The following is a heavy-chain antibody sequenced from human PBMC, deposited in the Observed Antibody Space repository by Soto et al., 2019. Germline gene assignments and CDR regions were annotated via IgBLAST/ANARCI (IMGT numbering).Heavy chain of an antibody. CDR1: GFTFSSYA. J-gene: IGHJ6*02. CDR2: ISGSGGST. V-gene: IGHV3-23*01. CDR3: AKTSSSWYIDYYYYYGMDV. D-gene: IGHD6-13*01. Sequence: EVQLLESGGGLVQPGGSLRLSCAASGFTFSSYAMSWVRQAPGKGLEWVSAISGSGGSTYYADYVKGRFTISRDNSKNTLYLQMNSLRAEDTAVYYCAKTSSSWYIDYYYYYGMDVWGQGTTVTVSS.